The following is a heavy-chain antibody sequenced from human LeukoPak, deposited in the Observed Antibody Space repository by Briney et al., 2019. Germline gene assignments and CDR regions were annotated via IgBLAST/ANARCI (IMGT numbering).Heavy chain of an antibody. CDR3: ARDSGPQTTEVNLDY. CDR1: GFTFRSYS. V-gene: IGHV3-21*01. J-gene: IGHJ4*02. CDR2: ISSGSGYI. Sequence: GGSLRLSCAASGFTFRSYSMNWVRQAPGKGLEWVSSISSGSGYIYYADSLKGRFTISRDNAKNSLYLQMNSLRAEDTAVYYCARDSGPQTTEVNLDYWGQGTLVTVSS. D-gene: IGHD4-11*01.